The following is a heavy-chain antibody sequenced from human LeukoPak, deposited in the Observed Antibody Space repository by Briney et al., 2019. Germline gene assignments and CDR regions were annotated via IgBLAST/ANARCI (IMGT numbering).Heavy chain of an antibody. D-gene: IGHD2-15*01. CDR3: AGDTGLTHYFDP. Sequence: ASVKVSCKTSGYAFTNYGLNWVRQAPGQGLEWVGWVSGHNGNTDYAPRFQGRVTMTTDTSTKTAYMELSSLTSGDTAVYYCAGDTGLTHYFDPWGQGTLVTVSS. CDR2: VSGHNGNT. V-gene: IGHV1-18*01. CDR1: GYAFTNYG. J-gene: IGHJ5*02.